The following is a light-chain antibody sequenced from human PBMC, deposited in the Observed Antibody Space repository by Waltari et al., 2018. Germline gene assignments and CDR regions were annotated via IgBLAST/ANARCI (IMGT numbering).Light chain of an antibody. Sequence: QSALTQPASVSGSPGQSISISCTGSSTDLGSSTLLSWYQHHPDKAPTLLIYEGTARPSGISHRFSGSRSGNTASLTISTLQAEDEADYYCFSYADGRSLVFGGGTKVTVL. CDR2: EGT. CDR1: STDLGSSTL. J-gene: IGLJ2*01. V-gene: IGLV2-23*01. CDR3: FSYADGRSLV.